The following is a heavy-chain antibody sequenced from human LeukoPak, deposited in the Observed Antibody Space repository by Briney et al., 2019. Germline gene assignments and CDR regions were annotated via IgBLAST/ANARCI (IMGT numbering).Heavy chain of an antibody. CDR2: INPNSGGT. CDR3: ASEYCTSYTCRFDY. CDR1: GYTFTGYY. D-gene: IGHD2-8*01. J-gene: IGHJ4*02. Sequence: ASVKVSCKASGYTFTGYYMHWVRQAPGQGLEWMGWINPNSGGTNYAQKVQGRVTMTRDTSISTAYMELSRLRSDDTALYYCASEYCTSYTCRFDYWGQGTLVTVSS. V-gene: IGHV1-2*02.